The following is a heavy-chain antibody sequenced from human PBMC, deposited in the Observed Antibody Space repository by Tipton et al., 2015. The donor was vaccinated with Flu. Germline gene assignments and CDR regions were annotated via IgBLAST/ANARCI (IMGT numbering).Heavy chain of an antibody. CDR2: IYYSGST. CDR1: VGSISSSSYY. V-gene: IGHV4-39*07. Sequence: TLSLTCTVSVGSISSSSYYWGWIRQPPGKGLEWIGSIYYSGSTYYNPSLKSRVTISVDTSKNQFSLKLSSVTAADTAVYYCARDRGDTAMVMIYYYYGMDVWGQGTTVTVSS. D-gene: IGHD5-18*01. CDR3: ARDRGDTAMVMIYYYYGMDV. J-gene: IGHJ6*02.